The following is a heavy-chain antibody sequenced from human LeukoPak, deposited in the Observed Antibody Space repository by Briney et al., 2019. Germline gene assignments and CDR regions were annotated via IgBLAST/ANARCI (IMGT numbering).Heavy chain of an antibody. J-gene: IGHJ5*02. CDR2: IYYSGST. CDR1: GVSISSGGYY. CDR3: ARDLRDGHYYDSSGSWFDP. D-gene: IGHD3-22*01. Sequence: SETLSLTCTVSGVSISSGGYYWSWIRQHPGKGLEWIGYIYYSGSTYYNPSLKSRVTISVDTSKNQFPLKLSSVTAADTAVYYCARDLRDGHYYDSSGSWFDPWGQGTLVTVSS. V-gene: IGHV4-31*03.